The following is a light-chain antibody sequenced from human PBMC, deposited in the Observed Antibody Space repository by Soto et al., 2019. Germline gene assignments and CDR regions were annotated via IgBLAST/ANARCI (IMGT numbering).Light chain of an antibody. Sequence: DIQMTQSPSSLSAFVGDRVTITCRASQSISTYLNWYQQKPGNAPRVLIYAASRLVSGVPSRFSGSGSGTDFILTINSLQSEDLGTYYCQQSDDSALTFGGGTKVEIK. CDR1: QSISTY. CDR3: QQSDDSALT. V-gene: IGKV1-39*01. J-gene: IGKJ4*01. CDR2: AAS.